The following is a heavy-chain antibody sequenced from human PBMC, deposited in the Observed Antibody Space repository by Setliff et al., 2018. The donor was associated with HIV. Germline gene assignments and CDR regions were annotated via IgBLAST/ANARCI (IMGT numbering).Heavy chain of an antibody. V-gene: IGHV1-69*13. CDR3: ARGLVRNWRQQRGNDAFDI. CDR1: GGTFSIYA. D-gene: IGHD6-13*01. Sequence: SVKVSCKASGGTFSIYAISWVRQAPGQGLEWMGGLIPIFGTPNYAQKFQGRVTITADESTSTAYMDLSSLRSEDTAVYFCARGLVRNWRQQRGNDAFDIWGQGTMVTVSS. J-gene: IGHJ3*02. CDR2: LIPIFGTP.